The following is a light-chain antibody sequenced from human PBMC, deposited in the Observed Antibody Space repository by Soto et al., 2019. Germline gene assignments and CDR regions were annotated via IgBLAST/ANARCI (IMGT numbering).Light chain of an antibody. Sequence: QAVVTQSPSASASLGASVKLTCTLSSGHSSYAIAWHQQQPEKGPRYLMKLNSDGSHSKGDGIPDRFSGSSSGAERSLTISSLQSEDEADYYCQTWGVFGGGTKLTVL. CDR1: SGHSSYA. V-gene: IGLV4-69*01. J-gene: IGLJ3*02. CDR2: LNSDGSH. CDR3: QTWGV.